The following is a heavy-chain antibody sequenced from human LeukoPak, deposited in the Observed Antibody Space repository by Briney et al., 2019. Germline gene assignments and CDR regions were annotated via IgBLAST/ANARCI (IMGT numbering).Heavy chain of an antibody. D-gene: IGHD2-15*01. CDR3: ARDSGHDCSGGSCSSWYFDL. J-gene: IGHJ2*01. V-gene: IGHV4-39*07. CDR1: GGSISSSSYY. CDR2: IYYSGST. Sequence: SETLSLTCTVSGGSISSSSYYWGWIRQPPGKGLEWIGSIYYSGSTYYNPSLKSRVTISVDTSKNQFSLKLSSVTAADTAVYYCARDSGHDCSGGSCSSWYFDLWGRGTLVTVSS.